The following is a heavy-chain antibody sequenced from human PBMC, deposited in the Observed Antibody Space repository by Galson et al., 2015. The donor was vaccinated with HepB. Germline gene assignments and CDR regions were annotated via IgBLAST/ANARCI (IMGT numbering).Heavy chain of an antibody. D-gene: IGHD1-1*01. V-gene: IGHV4-39*01. Sequence: SETLSLTCTVSGDSISSSIYYWVWIRQSPGKGPEWIGSTRYSYSTTYNPSLKSRVTISIDTSKNLFSLGLSAVTAADTAMYYCTREDQDAANDAFDIWGRGTMVTVSS. CDR2: TRYSYST. CDR1: GDSISSSIYY. J-gene: IGHJ3*02. CDR3: TREDQDAANDAFDI.